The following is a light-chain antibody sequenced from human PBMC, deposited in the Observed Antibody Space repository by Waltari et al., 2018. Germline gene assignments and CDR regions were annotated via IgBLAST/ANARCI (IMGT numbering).Light chain of an antibody. CDR1: QSVVYSSNNKDY. CDR2: WAS. Sequence: DIVMTQSPESLAVSLGERATINCRSSQSVVYSSNNKDYLAWYQQKPGQPPKLLIYWASTRESGVPDRFRCSGSWTDFTLTISSLQAEDVAVYYCQQYYISPLTFGGGTKVEIK. J-gene: IGKJ4*01. V-gene: IGKV4-1*01. CDR3: QQYYISPLT.